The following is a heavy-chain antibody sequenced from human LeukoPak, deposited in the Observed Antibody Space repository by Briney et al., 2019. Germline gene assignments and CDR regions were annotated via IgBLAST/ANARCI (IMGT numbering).Heavy chain of an antibody. CDR2: INHSGST. CDR3: ARASYYYDSSGTRGAFDI. J-gene: IGHJ3*02. Sequence: KPSETLSLTCAVYGGSFSGYYWSWLRQPPGKGLEWIGEINHSGSTNYNPSLKSRVTISVDTSKNQFSLKLSSVAAADTAVYYCARASYYYDSSGTRGAFDIWGQGTMVTVSS. D-gene: IGHD3-22*01. CDR1: GGSFSGYY. V-gene: IGHV4-34*01.